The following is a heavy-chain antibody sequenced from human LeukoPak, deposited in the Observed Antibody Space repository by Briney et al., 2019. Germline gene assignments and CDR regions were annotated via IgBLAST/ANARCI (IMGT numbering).Heavy chain of an antibody. J-gene: IGHJ4*02. Sequence: PGGSLRLSCAASGFTFSSYSMNWVRQARGKGLELVSSISSSSSYIYYADSVTGRFTISRDNAKTSLYLQMNSLRAEDTAVYYCARVGGIVVVPAAHIREFDYWGQGTLVTVSS. CDR2: ISSSSSYI. D-gene: IGHD2-2*01. V-gene: IGHV3-21*01. CDR1: GFTFSSYS. CDR3: ARVGGIVVVPAAHIREFDY.